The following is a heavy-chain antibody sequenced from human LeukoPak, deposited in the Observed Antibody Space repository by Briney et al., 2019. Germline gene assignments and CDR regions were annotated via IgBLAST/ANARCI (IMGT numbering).Heavy chain of an antibody. D-gene: IGHD3-3*01. CDR1: GFTFSDYY. V-gene: IGHV3-11*04. CDR3: ARVYDFWSGRYFDY. J-gene: IGHJ4*02. CDR2: ISSSGSTI. Sequence: GGSLRLSCAASGFTFSDYYMSWIRQAPGKGLEWVSYISSSGSTIYYADSVKGRFTISRDNAKNSLYLQMNSLRAEDTAVYYRARVYDFWSGRYFDYWGQGTLVTVSS.